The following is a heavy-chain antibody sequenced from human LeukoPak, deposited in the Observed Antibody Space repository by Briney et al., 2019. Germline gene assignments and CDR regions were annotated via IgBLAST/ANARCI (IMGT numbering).Heavy chain of an antibody. V-gene: IGHV3-23*01. Sequence: GSLRHSCAASGFTFSSHAMSWVRQAPGKGLEWVSAISGSGGSTYYADSVKGRFTISRDNSKNTLYLQMNSLRAEDTAVYYCAKLPGVRCFDWGMEAFDIWGQGTMVTVSS. CDR2: ISGSGGST. CDR1: GFTFSSHA. J-gene: IGHJ3*02. D-gene: IGHD3-9*01. CDR3: AKLPGVRCFDWGMEAFDI.